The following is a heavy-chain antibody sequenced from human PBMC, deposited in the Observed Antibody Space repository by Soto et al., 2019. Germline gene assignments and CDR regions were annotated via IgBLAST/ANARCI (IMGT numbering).Heavy chain of an antibody. CDR2: IIPIFGTV. D-gene: IGHD2-21*01. CDR1: GGTFSSYP. V-gene: IGHV1-69*13. Sequence: QVQLVQSGAEVKKPGTSVKVSCKTSGGTFSSYPISWLRQAPGQGLEWMGGIIPIFGTVRYAQKFQGRVTITADESTSTAYMELSSLRSEDTAVYYCAREKVWRTYYHNWCQGTLVTVSS. CDR3: AREKVWRTYYHN. J-gene: IGHJ1*01.